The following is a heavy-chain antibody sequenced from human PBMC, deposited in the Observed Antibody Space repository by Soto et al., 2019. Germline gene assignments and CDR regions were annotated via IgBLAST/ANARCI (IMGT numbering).Heavy chain of an antibody. D-gene: IGHD2-21*02. Sequence: QVQLVESGGGVVQPGRSLRLSCAASGFTFSRYAMHWVRQAPGKGLEWVAVISYDGSNKYYADSVKGRFTISRDNSKNRLYLQMNSLRAEDTAVYYCARDPVAYCGGDCRTFDYWGQGTLVTVSS. CDR1: GFTFSRYA. V-gene: IGHV3-30-3*01. J-gene: IGHJ4*02. CDR2: ISYDGSNK. CDR3: ARDPVAYCGGDCRTFDY.